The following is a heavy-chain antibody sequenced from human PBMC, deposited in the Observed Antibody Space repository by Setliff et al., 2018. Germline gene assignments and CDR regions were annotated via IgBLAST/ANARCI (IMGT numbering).Heavy chain of an antibody. CDR2: INPKTGGT. D-gene: IGHD6-25*01. Sequence: ASVKVSCKASGYAFTDNYIHWVRQAPGQGLEWMGWINPKTGGTNLAQKFQGWVSMTRDTSISTAYMDLSRLRSDDTAVYYCARDLYNSGSDYWGQGTLVTVSS. J-gene: IGHJ4*02. V-gene: IGHV1-2*04. CDR1: GYAFTDNY. CDR3: ARDLYNSGSDY.